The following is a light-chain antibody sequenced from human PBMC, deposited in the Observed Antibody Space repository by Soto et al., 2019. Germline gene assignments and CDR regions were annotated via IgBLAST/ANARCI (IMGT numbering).Light chain of an antibody. J-gene: IGLJ3*02. CDR1: YSNIGSGYD. CDR3: QSYDGSLRGSV. V-gene: IGLV1-40*01. CDR2: VNS. Sequence: QAVVTQPPSVSGAPGQRVTISCTGSYSNIGSGYDVHWYQQLPGSAPKLLIYVNSNRPSGVPDRFSASKSGTSASLAITGLQAEDEADYYCQSYDGSLRGSVFGGGTQLTVL.